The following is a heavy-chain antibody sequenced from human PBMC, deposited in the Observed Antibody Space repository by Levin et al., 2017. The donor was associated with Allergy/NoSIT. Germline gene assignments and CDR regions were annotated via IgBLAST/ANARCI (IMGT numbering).Heavy chain of an antibody. Sequence: SLKISCAASGFTFDDYAMHWVRQAPGKGLEWVSGISWNSGSIGYADSVKGRFTISRDNAKNSLYLRMNSLRAEDTALYYCAKVSRSEGYFDYWGQGTLVTVSS. CDR1: GFTFDDYA. CDR3: AKVSRSEGYFDY. CDR2: ISWNSGSI. V-gene: IGHV3-9*01. J-gene: IGHJ4*02.